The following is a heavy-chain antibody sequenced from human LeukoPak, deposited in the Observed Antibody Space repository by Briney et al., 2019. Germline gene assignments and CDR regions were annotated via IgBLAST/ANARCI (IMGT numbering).Heavy chain of an antibody. J-gene: IGHJ4*02. CDR1: GFTFSDYY. Sequence: GGSLRLSCAASGFTFSDYYMSWIRQAPGKVLEWVSYISSSGSTIYYADSVKGRFTISRDNAKNSLYLQMNSLRAEDTAVYYCARDFLYSGYDSPLGYWGQGTLVTVSS. D-gene: IGHD5-12*01. CDR2: ISSSGSTI. V-gene: IGHV3-11*01. CDR3: ARDFLYSGYDSPLGY.